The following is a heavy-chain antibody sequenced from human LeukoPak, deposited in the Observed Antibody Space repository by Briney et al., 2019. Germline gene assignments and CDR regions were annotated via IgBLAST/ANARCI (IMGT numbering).Heavy chain of an antibody. CDR1: GYTFTGYY. V-gene: IGHV1-2*02. CDR3: ARDRGVTIDFAFDI. D-gene: IGHD3-9*01. Sequence: GASVKVSCKASGYTFTGYYIHWVRQAPGQGLEWMGWINPNSGGTNYAQKFQGRVTMTRDTSISTAYMELSRLRSDDTAVYYCARDRGVTIDFAFDIWGQGTMVTVSS. CDR2: INPNSGGT. J-gene: IGHJ3*02.